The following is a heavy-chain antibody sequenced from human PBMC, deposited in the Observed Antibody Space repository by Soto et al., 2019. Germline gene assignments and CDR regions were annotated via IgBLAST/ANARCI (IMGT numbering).Heavy chain of an antibody. V-gene: IGHV1-69*01. Sequence: QVQLVQSGAEVKKPGSSVKVSCKASGGTFSSYSINWVRQAPGQGLEWMGEIIPIFGTANYAQKFQGRVTMTADESTSTAYRELSSLRSEDTAVYYCARDGGRHSGGSDYWGQGTLVTVSS. J-gene: IGHJ4*02. CDR3: ARDGGRHSGGSDY. CDR1: GGTFSSYS. D-gene: IGHD1-26*01. CDR2: IIPIFGTA.